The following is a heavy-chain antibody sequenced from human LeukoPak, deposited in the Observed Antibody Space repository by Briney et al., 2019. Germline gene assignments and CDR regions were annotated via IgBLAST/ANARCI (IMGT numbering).Heavy chain of an antibody. CDR3: ARGGLRIAAAV. CDR1: GFTFNHYS. Sequence: GGSLRLSCAASGFTFNHYSMNWVRQAPGKGLEWVANIKQDGSEKYYVDSVKGRFTISRDNAKNSLYLQMNSLRAEDTAVYYCARGGLRIAAAVWGQGTLVTVSS. V-gene: IGHV3-7*01. D-gene: IGHD6-13*01. CDR2: IKQDGSEK. J-gene: IGHJ4*02.